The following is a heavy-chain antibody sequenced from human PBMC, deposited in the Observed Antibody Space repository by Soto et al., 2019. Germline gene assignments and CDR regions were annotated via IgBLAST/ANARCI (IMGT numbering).Heavy chain of an antibody. CDR1: GGSISSGDYY. J-gene: IGHJ5*02. CDR3: ARRYSGSPHWFDP. CDR2: TYYNGNT. D-gene: IGHD6-6*01. Sequence: SETLSLTCTVSGGSISSGDYYWSWIRQPPGKGLEWMGYTYYNGNTYYNPSLKSRVTISVDTSKNQFSLELSSVTAADTAVYYCARRYSGSPHWFDPWGQGTLVTVSS. V-gene: IGHV4-30-4*01.